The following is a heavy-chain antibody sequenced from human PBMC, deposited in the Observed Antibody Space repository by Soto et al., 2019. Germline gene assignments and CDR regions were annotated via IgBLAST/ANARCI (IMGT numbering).Heavy chain of an antibody. CDR2: IYHSGST. V-gene: IGHV4-30-2*05. Sequence: LSLTCTVSGGSISSGGYSWSWIRQPPGKGLEWIGYIYHSGSTYYNPSLKSRVTISVDTSKNQFSLKLSSVTAADTAVYYCARVGGFGATTIDYWGQGTLVNVSS. D-gene: IGHD3-10*01. CDR1: GGSISSGGYS. J-gene: IGHJ4*02. CDR3: ARVGGFGATTIDY.